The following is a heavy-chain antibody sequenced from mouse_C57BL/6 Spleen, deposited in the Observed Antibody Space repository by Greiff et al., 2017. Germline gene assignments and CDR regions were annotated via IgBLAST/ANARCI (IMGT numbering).Heavy chain of an antibody. Sequence: VQLVESGPELVKPGASVKISCKASGYAFSSSWMNWVKQRPGKGLEWIGRIYPGDGDTNYTGKFKGKATLTADKSSSTAYMQLSSLTSEDSAVYFCARRSSGYHFDYWGQGTTLTVSS. V-gene: IGHV1-82*01. J-gene: IGHJ2*01. CDR3: ARRSSGYHFDY. D-gene: IGHD3-2*02. CDR2: IYPGDGDT. CDR1: GYAFSSSW.